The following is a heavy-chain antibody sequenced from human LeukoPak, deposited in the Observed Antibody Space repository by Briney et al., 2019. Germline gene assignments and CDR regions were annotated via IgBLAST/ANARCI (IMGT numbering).Heavy chain of an antibody. D-gene: IGHD3-22*01. CDR2: ISGSGGRP. Sequence: GGSLRLSCAVSGVTLSNYGMAWVRQAPGKGLEWVAGISGSGGRPNYADSVKGRSTISRDNAKNTLYLQMNSLRAEDTAVYFCAKRGVVIRVILVGFHKEAYYFDSWGQGALVSVSS. V-gene: IGHV3-23*01. J-gene: IGHJ4*02. CDR3: AKRGVVIRVILVGFHKEAYYFDS. CDR1: GVTLSNYG.